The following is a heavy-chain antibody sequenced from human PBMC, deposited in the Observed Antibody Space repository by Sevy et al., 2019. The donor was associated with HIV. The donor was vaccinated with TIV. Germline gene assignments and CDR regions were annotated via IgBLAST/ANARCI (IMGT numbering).Heavy chain of an antibody. D-gene: IGHD6-13*01. J-gene: IGHJ6*02. CDR3: ARARFIALRIAAAGTGPDYYYYGMDV. CDR2: MNPNSGNT. CDR1: GYTFTSYD. Sequence: ASVKVSCKASGYTFTSYDINWVRQATGQGLEWMGWMNPNSGNTGYAQKFQGRVTMTRNTSISTAYMELSSLRSEDTAVYYCARARFIALRIAAAGTGPDYYYYGMDVWGQGTTVTVSS. V-gene: IGHV1-8*01.